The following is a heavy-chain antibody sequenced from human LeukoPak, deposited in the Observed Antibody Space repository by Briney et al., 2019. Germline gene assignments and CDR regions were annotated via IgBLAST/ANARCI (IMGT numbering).Heavy chain of an antibody. V-gene: IGHV1-8*01. CDR2: MNPNNGNT. Sequence: ASVKVSCKASGYTFTSYDINWVRQATGQGLEWMGWMNPNNGNTDYAQKFQGRVTLTRNTSISTAYMELSSLRSEDTAVYYCARVGSSGWSYYYYYGMDVWGQGTTVTVSS. D-gene: IGHD6-19*01. CDR3: ARVGSSGWSYYYYYGMDV. J-gene: IGHJ6*02. CDR1: GYTFTSYD.